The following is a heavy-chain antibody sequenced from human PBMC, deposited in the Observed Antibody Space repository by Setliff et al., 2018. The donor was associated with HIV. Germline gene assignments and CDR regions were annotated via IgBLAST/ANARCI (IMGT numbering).Heavy chain of an antibody. CDR3: SRTTVVAVPAANYYFDP. V-gene: IGHV4-61*02. J-gene: IGHJ4*02. Sequence: PSETLSLTCTVSGGSISSGTYYWSWIRQPADKGLEWIGRIYASGSTNYNPSLRSRVAISVDTSKNHFSLNLSSVTAADTAVYYCSRTTVVAVPAANYYFDPWGQGTLVTVSS. CDR1: GGSISSGTYY. D-gene: IGHD2-2*01. CDR2: IYASGST.